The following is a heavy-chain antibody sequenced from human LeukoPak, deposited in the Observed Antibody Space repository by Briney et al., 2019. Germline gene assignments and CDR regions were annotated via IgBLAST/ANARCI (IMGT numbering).Heavy chain of an antibody. J-gene: IGHJ4*02. Sequence: GGSLRLSCAASGFTFSSYAMSWVRQAPGKGLEWVSGISGSGGATYYADSVKGRFTISRDNSKNTLSLQMNSLRAEDTAVYYCAKGIESSGSYYTCFDYWGQGTLVTVSS. V-gene: IGHV3-23*01. D-gene: IGHD1-26*01. CDR3: AKGIESSGSYYTCFDY. CDR1: GFTFSSYA. CDR2: ISGSGGAT.